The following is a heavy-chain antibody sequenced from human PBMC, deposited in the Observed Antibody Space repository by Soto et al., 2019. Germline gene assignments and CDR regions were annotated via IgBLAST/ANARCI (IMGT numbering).Heavy chain of an antibody. CDR1: GGSISSSSYY. J-gene: IGHJ6*02. CDR3: ARRTFGLVTYYYYGMDV. V-gene: IGHV4-39*01. D-gene: IGHD3-3*01. Sequence: QLQLQESGPGLVKPSETLSLTCTVSGGSISSSSYYWGWIRQPPGKGLEWIGSIYYSGSTYYNPSLKSRVTISVDTSKNQFSLKLSSVTAADTAVYYCARRTFGLVTYYYYGMDVWGQGTTVTVSS. CDR2: IYYSGST.